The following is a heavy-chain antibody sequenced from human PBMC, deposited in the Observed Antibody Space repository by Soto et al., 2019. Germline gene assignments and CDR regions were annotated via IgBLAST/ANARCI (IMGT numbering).Heavy chain of an antibody. Sequence: NPSETLSLTCAVSGGSISSSNWWSWVRQPPGKGLEWIGEIYHSGSTNYNPSLKSRVTISVDKSKNQFSLKLSSVTAADTAVYYCARDGGSPASIAFNWFDPWGQGTLVTVSS. CDR3: ARDGGSPASIAFNWFDP. CDR2: IYHSGST. V-gene: IGHV4-4*02. J-gene: IGHJ5*02. D-gene: IGHD6-6*01. CDR1: GGSISSSNW.